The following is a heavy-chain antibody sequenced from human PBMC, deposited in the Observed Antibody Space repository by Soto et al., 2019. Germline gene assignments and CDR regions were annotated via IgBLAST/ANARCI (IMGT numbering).Heavy chain of an antibody. J-gene: IGHJ6*03. V-gene: IGHV3-74*01. CDR1: GFTISGYW. CDR2: INSDGSST. CDR3: ARDPMSVRRMDV. D-gene: IGHD3-22*01. Sequence: EVQLVESGGGLVQPGGSLRLSCAASGFTISGYWMHWVRQAPGKRLVWVSRINSDGSSTGYADSVKGRFTISRDNAKNTLXLQMNSLRAEDTAVYYCARDPMSVRRMDVWGKGTTVTVSS.